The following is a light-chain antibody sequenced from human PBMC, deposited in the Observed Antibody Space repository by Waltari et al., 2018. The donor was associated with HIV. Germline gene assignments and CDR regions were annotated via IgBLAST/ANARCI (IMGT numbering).Light chain of an antibody. Sequence: QSVLTQPPSASGTSGQRVTTSCSGSSSNLGSNYVYWYQQLPGTAPKLALYRNHQRPSGGPDRFSGSKSGTSASLATSGLRSEDEADYYCAAWDDSLSGRYVFGTGTKVTVL. CDR2: RNH. V-gene: IGLV1-47*01. CDR1: SSNLGSNY. J-gene: IGLJ1*01. CDR3: AAWDDSLSGRYV.